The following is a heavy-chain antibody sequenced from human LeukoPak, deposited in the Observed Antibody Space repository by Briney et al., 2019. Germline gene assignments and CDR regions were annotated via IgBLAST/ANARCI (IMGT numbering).Heavy chain of an antibody. Sequence: SETLSLTCAVYGGSFSGYFWSWVRQPPEKGLEWIGEINHSGSPDYNPSLKSRVSISIDTSRNQFSLKLSSVTAADTAVYYCVRERVQRDKRQYATGFESSGQGTLVTVSS. D-gene: IGHD2-2*01. J-gene: IGHJ4*02. CDR1: GGSFSGYF. CDR3: VRERVQRDKRQYATGFES. CDR2: INHSGSP. V-gene: IGHV4-34*01.